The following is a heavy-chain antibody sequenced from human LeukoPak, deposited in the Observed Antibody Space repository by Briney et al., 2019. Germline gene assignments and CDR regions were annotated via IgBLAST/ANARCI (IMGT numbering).Heavy chain of an antibody. CDR1: GYTFTSYD. CDR3: ARGGRFWMSHYFGTPFQFDY. Sequence: GSSVTVSCKTSGYTFTSYDINWVRRATGQGLDWMGWLNPNSGNTGYAEKFQGSVTMTMNTSINTVYMELSSLRSEDTAVYYCARGGRFWMSHYFGTPFQFDYWGQGSLVTVSS. V-gene: IGHV1-8*01. D-gene: IGHD3-10*01. J-gene: IGHJ4*02. CDR2: LNPNSGNT.